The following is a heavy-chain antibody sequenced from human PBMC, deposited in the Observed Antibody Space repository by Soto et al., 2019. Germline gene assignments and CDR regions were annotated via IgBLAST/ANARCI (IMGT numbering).Heavy chain of an antibody. CDR1: GYTFTSYY. V-gene: IGHV1-46*01. CDR3: ARVGYYDSSGYWYYFDY. D-gene: IGHD3-22*01. CDR2: INPSGGST. Sequence: GASVKVSCKASGYTFTSYYMHWVRQAPGQGLEWMGIINPSGGSTSYAQKFQGRVTMTRDTSTSTVYMELSSLRSEDTAVYYCARVGYYDSSGYWYYFDYWGQGTLVAVSS. J-gene: IGHJ4*02.